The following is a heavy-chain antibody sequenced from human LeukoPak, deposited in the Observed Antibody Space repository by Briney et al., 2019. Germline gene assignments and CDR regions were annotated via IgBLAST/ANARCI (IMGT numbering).Heavy chain of an antibody. CDR2: LWYDGDRK. CDR1: GLSVSYA. CDR3: ARGEIKMLGYNDYYYAFDV. V-gene: IGHV3-33*01. D-gene: IGHD5-24*01. Sequence: GGSLRLSCAASGLSVSYALHWVRQAPGKGLEWVPLLWYDGDRKYCADSVKGRCTISGDQSKNTLYLQLNSLRVEETGVYYRARGEIKMLGYNDYYYAFDVWGQGTTVTVSS. J-gene: IGHJ6*02.